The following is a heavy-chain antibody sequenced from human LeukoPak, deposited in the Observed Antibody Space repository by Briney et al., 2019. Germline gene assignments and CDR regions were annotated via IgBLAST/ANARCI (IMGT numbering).Heavy chain of an antibody. CDR1: GFTFSSYA. CDR3: AKSTSPLYYYYGMDV. J-gene: IGHJ6*02. Sequence: PGGSLRLSCAASGFTFSSYAMSWVRQAPGKGLEWDSAISGSGGSTYYADSVKGRFTISRDNSKNTLYLQLNSLRAEDTAVYYCAKSTSPLYYYYGMDVWGQGTTVTVSS. V-gene: IGHV3-23*01. CDR2: ISGSGGST. D-gene: IGHD2-2*01.